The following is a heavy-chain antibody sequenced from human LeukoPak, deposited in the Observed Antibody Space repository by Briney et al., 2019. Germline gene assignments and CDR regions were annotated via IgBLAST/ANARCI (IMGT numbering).Heavy chain of an antibody. CDR2: LYNSGNT. Sequence: SETLSLTCTVSGGSISSYYWNWIRQPPGKGLEWIGYLYNSGNTNYNPSLKSRVTISVDTSKNQFSLKLSSVTAADTASYYCAREERYRGGLDVWGRGTMVTVSS. CDR1: GGSISSYY. J-gene: IGHJ3*01. D-gene: IGHD3-10*01. CDR3: AREERYRGGLDV. V-gene: IGHV4-4*08.